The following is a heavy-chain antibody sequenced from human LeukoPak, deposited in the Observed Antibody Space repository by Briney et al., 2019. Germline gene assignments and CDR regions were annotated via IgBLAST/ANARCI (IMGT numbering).Heavy chain of an antibody. CDR2: ITRSSTTI. D-gene: IGHD5-18*01. V-gene: IGHV3-48*04. CDR1: GFNFSIYS. CDR3: ARGGYHAYYLDY. Sequence: GGSLRLSCAASGFNFSIYSMNWVRQAPGKGLEWVSYITRSSTTIYYADSVKGRFTISRDNAKNTLYLQMNSLRAEDTAVYYCARGGYHAYYLDYWGQGSLVTVSS. J-gene: IGHJ4*02.